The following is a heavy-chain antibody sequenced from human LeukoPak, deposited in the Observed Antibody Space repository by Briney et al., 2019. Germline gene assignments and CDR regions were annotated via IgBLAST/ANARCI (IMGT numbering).Heavy chain of an antibody. J-gene: IGHJ3*02. Sequence: PGGSLRLSCAASGFTFSSYSMNWVRQAPGKGLEWVSSISSSSSYIYYADSVKGRFTISRDNAKNSLYLQMNSLRAEDTAVYYCARATDIVATIDAFDIWGQGTMVTVSS. V-gene: IGHV3-21*01. CDR1: GFTFSSYS. D-gene: IGHD5-12*01. CDR3: ARATDIVATIDAFDI. CDR2: ISSSSSYI.